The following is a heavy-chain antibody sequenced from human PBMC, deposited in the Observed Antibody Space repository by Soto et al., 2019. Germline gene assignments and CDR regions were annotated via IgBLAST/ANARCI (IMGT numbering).Heavy chain of an antibody. CDR3: ARAIGAPSYYAMDA. V-gene: IGHV5-51*01. CDR1: GYSFTNYW. CDR2: IYPVDSDT. Sequence: GESLKISCKGSGYSFTNYWIGWVRQMPGKGLEWMGIIYPVDSDTRYSPSFQGQVTISADKSISTAYLQWSSLQASDSAMYFCARAIGAPSYYAMDAWGQGTTVTVSS. J-gene: IGHJ6*02.